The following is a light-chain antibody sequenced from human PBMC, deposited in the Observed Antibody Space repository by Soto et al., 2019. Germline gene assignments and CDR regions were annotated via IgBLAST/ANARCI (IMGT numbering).Light chain of an antibody. CDR3: SSYTSSSTLRYV. V-gene: IGLV2-14*01. CDR1: SSDVGGYNY. Sequence: QSVLTQPASVSGSPGQSITISCTGTSSDVGGYNYVSWYQQHPGKAPKLMIYDVSHRPSGVSNRFSGSKSGNTASLTISGLRAEDEADYYYSSYTSSSTLRYVFGTGTKVTVL. CDR2: DVS. J-gene: IGLJ1*01.